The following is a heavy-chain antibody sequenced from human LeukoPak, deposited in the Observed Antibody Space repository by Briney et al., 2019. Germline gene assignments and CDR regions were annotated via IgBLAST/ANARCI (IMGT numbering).Heavy chain of an antibody. V-gene: IGHV3-48*01. CDR2: ISSSSRAI. CDR1: VFSFSSYS. J-gene: IGHJ4*02. CDR3: AKRYYDSSGYYLYYFDY. D-gene: IGHD3-22*01. Sequence: PGGSLRLSCEASVFSFSSYSMNWVRQAPGKGLEWVSYISSSSRAIYYADSVKGRFTISRDNSKNTLYLQMNSLRAEDTAVYYCAKRYYDSSGYYLYYFDYWGQGTLVTVSS.